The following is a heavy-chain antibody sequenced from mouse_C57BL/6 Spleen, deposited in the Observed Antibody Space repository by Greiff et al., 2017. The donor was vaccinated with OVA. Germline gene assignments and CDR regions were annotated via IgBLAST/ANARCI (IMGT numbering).Heavy chain of an antibody. Sequence: EVQLVESGGDLVKPGGSLKLSCAASGFTFSSYGMSWVRQTPDKRLEWVATISSGGSYTYYPDSVKGRFTISRDNAKNTLYLQMSSLKSEDTAMYYGARRGRGSYDYAMDYWGQGTSVTVSS. J-gene: IGHJ4*01. D-gene: IGHD1-1*02. V-gene: IGHV5-6*01. CDR3: ARRGRGSYDYAMDY. CDR1: GFTFSSYG. CDR2: ISSGGSYT.